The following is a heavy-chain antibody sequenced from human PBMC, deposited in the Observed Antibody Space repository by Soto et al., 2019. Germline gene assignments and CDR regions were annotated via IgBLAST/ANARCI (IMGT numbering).Heavy chain of an antibody. CDR1: GYTFTSYG. Sequence: ASVKVSCKASGYTFTSYGITWVRQAPGQGLEWMGWISAYNGNTNYAQKLQGRVTMTTDTSTSTAYMELRSLRSDDTAVYYCARWGYDSSGYYLGYFALWGRGTLVTVSS. CDR3: ARWGYDSSGYYLGYFAL. CDR2: ISAYNGNT. J-gene: IGHJ2*01. D-gene: IGHD3-22*01. V-gene: IGHV1-18*01.